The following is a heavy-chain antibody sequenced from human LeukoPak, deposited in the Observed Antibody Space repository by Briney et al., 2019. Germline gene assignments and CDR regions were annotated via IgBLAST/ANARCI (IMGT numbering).Heavy chain of an antibody. D-gene: IGHD2-15*01. CDR2: ITGSSDFM. J-gene: IGHJ4*02. V-gene: IGHV3-21*06. CDR1: VFTFRTYS. CDR3: AGDFSLSRSSDY. Sequence: KPGGSLRLSCAASVFTFRTYSMNWVRQAPGKGLEWVSSITGSSDFMSYADSVKGRFTISRDNARNSLYLQLNSLRAEDTAVYYCAGDFSLSRSSDYWGQGTLVTVSP.